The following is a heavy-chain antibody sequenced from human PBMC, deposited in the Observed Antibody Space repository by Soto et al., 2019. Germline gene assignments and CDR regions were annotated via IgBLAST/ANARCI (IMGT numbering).Heavy chain of an antibody. CDR2: ISGSGGST. Sequence: GGSLRLSCAASGFTFSSYPMSWVRQAPGKGLEWVSAISGSGGSTYYADSVKGRFTISRDNSKNTLYLQMNSLRAEDTAVYSCAKGDSSGLSLFDFWGQGTLVTVSS. CDR1: GFTFSSYP. D-gene: IGHD6-19*01. J-gene: IGHJ4*02. CDR3: AKGDSSGLSLFDF. V-gene: IGHV3-23*01.